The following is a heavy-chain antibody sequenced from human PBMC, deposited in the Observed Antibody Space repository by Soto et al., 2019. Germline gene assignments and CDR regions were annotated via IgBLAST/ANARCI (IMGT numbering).Heavy chain of an antibody. D-gene: IGHD6-19*01. J-gene: IGHJ4*02. CDR1: GYTFTSYG. CDR3: ARDRKQWLVRGGSIDY. V-gene: IGHV1-18*04. Sequence: GASVKVSCKASGYTFTSYGISWVRQAPGQGLEWMGWISAYNGNTNYAQKLQGRVTMTTDTSTSTAYMELRSLRSDDTAVYYCARDRKQWLVRGGSIDYWGQGTLVTVSS. CDR2: ISAYNGNT.